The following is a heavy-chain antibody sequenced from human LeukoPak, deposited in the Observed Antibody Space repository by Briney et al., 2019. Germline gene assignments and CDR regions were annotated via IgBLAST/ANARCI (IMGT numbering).Heavy chain of an antibody. CDR3: ARVRRSYYYDSSGFDAFDI. CDR2: IYYSGST. CDR1: GGSISSGDYY. D-gene: IGHD3-22*01. Sequence: PSETLSLTCTVSGGSISSGDYYWSWIRQPPGKGLEWIGYIYYSGSTNYNPSLKSRVTISVDTSKNQFSLKLSSVTAADTAVYYCARVRRSYYYDSSGFDAFDIWGQGTMVTVSS. J-gene: IGHJ3*02. V-gene: IGHV4-61*08.